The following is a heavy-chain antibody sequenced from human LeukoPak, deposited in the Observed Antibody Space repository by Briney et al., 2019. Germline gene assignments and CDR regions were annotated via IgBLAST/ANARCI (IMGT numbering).Heavy chain of an antibody. CDR1: GFTVSYNY. J-gene: IGHJ4*02. D-gene: IGHD3-22*01. CDR3: ARDYYYDSSGYGY. V-gene: IGHV3-53*01. CDR2: IYSAGST. Sequence: PGGFLRLSSETAGFTVSYNYMRWVRQAAGKGLEWVSVIYSAGSTYYADSVKGRFTISRDNSKNTLYLQMNSLRDEDTAVYYCARDYYYDSSGYGYWGQGTLVTVSS.